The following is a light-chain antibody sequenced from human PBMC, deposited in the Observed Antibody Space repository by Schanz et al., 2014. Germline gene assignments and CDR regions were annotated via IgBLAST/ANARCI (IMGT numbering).Light chain of an antibody. CDR3: QLT. CDR2: DAS. V-gene: IGKV1-33*01. CDR1: QDISNY. J-gene: IGKJ3*01. Sequence: DIQLTPSPSSLSASAGDRVTITCQASQDISNYLSWFQRKPGKAPNLPIYDASNLETGVPSRFSGGGSGTDLTFTIRSLQPEDTATYYCQLTFGPGTKVEIK.